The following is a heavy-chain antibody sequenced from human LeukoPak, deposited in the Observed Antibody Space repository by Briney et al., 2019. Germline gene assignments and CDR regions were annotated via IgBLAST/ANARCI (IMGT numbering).Heavy chain of an antibody. Sequence: GGSLRLXCAASGFTFSSYWMSWVRQAPGKGLGWVANIKQDGSEKYYVDSVKARFTISTNNAKNSLYMQMNSLRAEDTAVYYCARRSILQSFFGGNWYFDLWGRGTLVTVSS. CDR3: ARRSILQSFFGGNWYFDL. V-gene: IGHV3-7*01. CDR2: IKQDGSEK. CDR1: GFTFSSYW. D-gene: IGHD4-11*01. J-gene: IGHJ2*01.